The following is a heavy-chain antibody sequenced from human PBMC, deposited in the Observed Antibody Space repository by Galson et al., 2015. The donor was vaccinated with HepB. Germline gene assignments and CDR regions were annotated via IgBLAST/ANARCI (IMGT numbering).Heavy chain of an antibody. Sequence: LSLTCTVSGGSISSSSYYWGWIRQPPGKGLEWIGSIYYSGSTYYNPSLKSRVTISVDTSKNQFSLKLSSVTAADTAVYYCASPGVYDFWSGYHFDYWGQGTLVTVSS. D-gene: IGHD3-3*01. CDR1: GGSISSSSYY. CDR3: ASPGVYDFWSGYHFDY. V-gene: IGHV4-39*01. J-gene: IGHJ4*02. CDR2: IYYSGST.